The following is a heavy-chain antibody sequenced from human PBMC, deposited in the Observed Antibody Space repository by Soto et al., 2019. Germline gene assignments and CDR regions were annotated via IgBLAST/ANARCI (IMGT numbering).Heavy chain of an antibody. CDR1: GGSISSSSYY. V-gene: IGHV4-39*01. D-gene: IGHD2-15*01. J-gene: IGHJ5*02. CDR3: ARPCSGGACFSNAWFDP. Sequence: PSETLSLTCTVSGGSISSSSYYWGWIRQPPGKGLEWIGNIYFSGTTYYNPSLKSRLSMSVDTSKNQFSLKLSSVTAADTAMYYCARPCSGGACFSNAWFDPWGQGTLVTVSS. CDR2: IYFSGTT.